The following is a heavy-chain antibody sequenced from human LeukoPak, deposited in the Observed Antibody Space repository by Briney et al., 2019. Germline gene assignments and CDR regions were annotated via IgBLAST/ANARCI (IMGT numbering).Heavy chain of an antibody. CDR3: AKDIAYSSGWLCAFDI. D-gene: IGHD6-19*01. CDR2: ISWDGGST. V-gene: IGHV3-43*01. Sequence: GGSLRLSCAASGFTFDYYTMDWVRPAPGKGREWVSIISWDGGSTYYADSVKGRFNISRDNRKNTLYQKMSSLSTEDNALYYCAKDIAYSSGWLCAFDIWGQGTMVTVSP. CDR1: GFTFDYYT. J-gene: IGHJ3*02.